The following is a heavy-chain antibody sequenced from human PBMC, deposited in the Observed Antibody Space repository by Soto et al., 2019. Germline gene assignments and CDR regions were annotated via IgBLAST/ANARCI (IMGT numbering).Heavy chain of an antibody. CDR3: AKDFSRYDILTGYYFWGGLVDY. CDR2: ISYDGSNK. Sequence: QVQLVESGGGVVQPGRSLRLSCAASGFTFSSYGMHWVRQAPGKGLEWVAVISYDGSNKYYADSVKGRFTISRDNSKNTLYLQMNSLRAEDTAVYYCAKDFSRYDILTGYYFWGGLVDYWGQGTLVTVSS. CDR1: GFTFSSYG. J-gene: IGHJ4*02. V-gene: IGHV3-30*18. D-gene: IGHD3-9*01.